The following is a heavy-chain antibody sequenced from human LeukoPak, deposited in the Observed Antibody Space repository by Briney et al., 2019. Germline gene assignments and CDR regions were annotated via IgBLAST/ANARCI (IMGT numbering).Heavy chain of an antibody. CDR3: ARGPQTNLYSSSSHDAFDI. Sequence: PSETLSLTCSVSGVSISGYYWSWIRQPPGKGLEWIGYIYHSGSTDYNPLLKSRVTISVDTSEKQLSLKLTSVTAADTAVYYCARGPQTNLYSSSSHDAFDIWGQGTMVTVSS. V-gene: IGHV4-59*01. J-gene: IGHJ3*02. CDR2: IYHSGST. D-gene: IGHD6-6*01. CDR1: GVSISGYY.